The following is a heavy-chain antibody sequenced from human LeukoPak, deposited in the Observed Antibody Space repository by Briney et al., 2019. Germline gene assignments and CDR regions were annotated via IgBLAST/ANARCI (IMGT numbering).Heavy chain of an antibody. D-gene: IGHD3-3*01. CDR3: AKSLHYDFWSGYLI. Sequence: GGSLRLSCSASGFTFSSYAMSWVRQAPGKGLEWVSAISGSGGSTYYADSVKGRFTISRDNSKNTLYLQMNSLRAEDTAVYYCAKSLHYDFWSGYLIWGQGTLVTVSS. CDR1: GFTFSSYA. V-gene: IGHV3-23*01. CDR2: ISGSGGST. J-gene: IGHJ4*02.